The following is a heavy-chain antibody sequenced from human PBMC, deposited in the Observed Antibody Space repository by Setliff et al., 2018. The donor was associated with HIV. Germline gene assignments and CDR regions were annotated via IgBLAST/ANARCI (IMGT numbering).Heavy chain of an antibody. V-gene: IGHV4-38-2*01. D-gene: IGHD2-21*02. CDR2: IYHSGST. CDR3: ASRGIVVVTMSMPDEFFVH. Sequence: KPSETLSLTCAVSGYSISSGYYWGWIRQPPGKGLEWIGSIYHSGSTYYNPSLRGRVTISVDRSRNQFSLTLNSVTAADTATYYCASRGIVVVTMSMPDEFFVHWGHGTLDTVSS. CDR1: GYSISSGYY. J-gene: IGHJ1*01.